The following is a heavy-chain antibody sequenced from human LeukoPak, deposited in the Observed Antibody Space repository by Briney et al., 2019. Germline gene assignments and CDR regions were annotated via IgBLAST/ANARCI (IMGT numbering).Heavy chain of an antibody. CDR3: AKDVAGTLYYFDY. D-gene: IGHD6-19*01. CDR2: ITSGGNT. CDR1: GFTFSSSA. Sequence: GSLRLSCAASGFTFSSSAMSWVRQAPGKGLEWVSGITSGGNTYYADSVKGRFTISRDNSKNTLYLQMNSLRAEDTAVYYCAKDVAGTLYYFDYWGQGTLVTVSS. V-gene: IGHV3-23*01. J-gene: IGHJ4*02.